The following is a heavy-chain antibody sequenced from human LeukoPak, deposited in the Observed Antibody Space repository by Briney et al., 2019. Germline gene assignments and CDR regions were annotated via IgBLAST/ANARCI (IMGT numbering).Heavy chain of an antibody. D-gene: IGHD6-19*01. J-gene: IGHJ3*02. V-gene: IGHV4-4*07. CDR1: GGSISSYY. CDR3: ASGGQWLDAFDI. Sequence: PSETLSLTCTVSGGSISSYYWNWIRQPAGKGLEWIGRIYTSGSTNYNPPLKSRVTMSVDTSKNQFSLKLTSVTAADTAVYYCASGGQWLDAFDIWGQGTMVTVSS. CDR2: IYTSGST.